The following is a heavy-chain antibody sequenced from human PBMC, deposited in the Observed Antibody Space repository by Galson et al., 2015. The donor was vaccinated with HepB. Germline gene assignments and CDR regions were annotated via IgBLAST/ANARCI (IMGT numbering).Heavy chain of an antibody. CDR2: IKDXSEGETI. Sequence: LRLSCAASGFTFRTAWMSWVRQAPGXGLEWVGRIKDXSEGETINYASPXXXRFATSRDDXXXXLYLEXNNLKTEXTAVXYCTTVGXTXXXWGQGSLVTVAX. D-gene: IGHD2-8*02. V-gene: IGHV3-15*01. CDR1: GFTFRTAW. CDR3: TTVGXTXXX. J-gene: IGHJ4*02.